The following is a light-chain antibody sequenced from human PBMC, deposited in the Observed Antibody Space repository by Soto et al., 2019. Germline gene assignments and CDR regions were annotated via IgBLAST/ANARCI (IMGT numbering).Light chain of an antibody. Sequence: QSALTQPASVSGSPGQSIVISCTGTSSDVGAYNSVSWYQQHTGKVPKLIIYEVTNRPSGVSNRFSGSKSGNTASLTISGLQADDEGDYYCSSYAGRSTFEVFGGGTKLAVL. J-gene: IGLJ3*02. CDR3: SSYAGRSTFEV. CDR1: SSDVGAYNS. V-gene: IGLV2-14*01. CDR2: EVT.